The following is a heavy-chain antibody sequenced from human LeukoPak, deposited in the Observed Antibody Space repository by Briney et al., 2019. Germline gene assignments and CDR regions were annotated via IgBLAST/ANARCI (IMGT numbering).Heavy chain of an antibody. V-gene: IGHV4-59*01. D-gene: IGHD2-15*01. J-gene: IGHJ5*02. CDR3: ARDNLGYCSGGSCYSDWFDP. CDR2: IYYSGST. CDR1: GGSISSYY. Sequence: PSETLSLTCTVSGGSISSYYWSWIRQPPGKGLEWIGYIYYSGSTNYNPSLKSRVTISVDTSNNQFSLKLSSVTAADTAVYYCARDNLGYCSGGSCYSDWFDPWGQGTLVTVSS.